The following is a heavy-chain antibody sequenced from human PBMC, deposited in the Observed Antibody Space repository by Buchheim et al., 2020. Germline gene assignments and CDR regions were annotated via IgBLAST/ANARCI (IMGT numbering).Heavy chain of an antibody. CDR2: INTNTGNQ. J-gene: IGHJ2*01. CDR1: GSTFTSYA. V-gene: IGHV7-4-1*01. Sequence: QVQLVQSGSELKKPGASVKVSCKASGSTFTSYAMNWVRQAPGQGLEWMGWINTNTGNQTYAQGFTGRFVFSLDTSVTTAHLQICSLKAEDTAVYYCARGGQPLLPRGYWYFDLWGRGTL. CDR3: ARGGQPLLPRGYWYFDL. D-gene: IGHD2-15*01.